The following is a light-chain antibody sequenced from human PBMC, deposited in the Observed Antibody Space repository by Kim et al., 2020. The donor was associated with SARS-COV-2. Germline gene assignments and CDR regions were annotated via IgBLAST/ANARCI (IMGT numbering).Light chain of an antibody. CDR2: AVS. V-gene: IGKV1-17*01. CDR3: LQYNDFPWT. J-gene: IGKJ1*01. Sequence: ASGGDRVTITCRASQGIRNDLGWYQQKPGEPPKRLISAVSSLQSGVPSRFSGSGSETQFTLTISSLRPEDFATYYCLQYNDFPWTFGQGTKVEIK. CDR1: QGIRND.